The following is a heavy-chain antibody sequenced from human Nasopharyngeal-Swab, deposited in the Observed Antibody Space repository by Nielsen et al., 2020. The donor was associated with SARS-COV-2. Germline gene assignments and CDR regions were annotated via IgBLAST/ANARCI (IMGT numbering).Heavy chain of an antibody. J-gene: IGHJ3*02. V-gene: IGHV5-51*01. CDR2: IYPGDSDT. D-gene: IGHD3-16*02. CDR1: GYSFTSYW. CDR3: ARQLMITFGGVIVTGAFDI. Sequence: GESLKISRKGFGYSFTSYWFGWVRQLPGKGLEWVGIIYPGDSDTRFRPPFQGQVTIPPVKSISTAYLQWSSPKASDTAMYYCARQLMITFGGVIVTGAFDIWGQGTMVTVSS.